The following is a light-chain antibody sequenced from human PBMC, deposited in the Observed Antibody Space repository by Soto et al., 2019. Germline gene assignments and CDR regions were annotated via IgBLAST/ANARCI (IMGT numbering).Light chain of an antibody. CDR1: QGISNY. V-gene: IGKV1-27*01. Sequence: DRQMTQSPSSLSSSVGDRVTITCRASQGISNYLAWYQQKPGKVPKLLIYAASTLQSGVPFRFSGSGSGTDFTLTISSLQPDDVATYYCQKYDSVPTFGQGTKVDI. J-gene: IGKJ1*01. CDR2: AAS. CDR3: QKYDSVPT.